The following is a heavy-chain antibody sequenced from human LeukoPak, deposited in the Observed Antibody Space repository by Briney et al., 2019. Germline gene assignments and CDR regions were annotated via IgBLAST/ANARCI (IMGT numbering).Heavy chain of an antibody. D-gene: IGHD3-22*01. CDR1: GFTFSSYW. Sequence: PGGSLRLSCAASGFTFSSYWMSWVRQAPGKGLEWVANIKQDGSEKYYVDSVKGRFTISRDNAKNSLYLQMNSLRAEDTAVYYCARETTYYYDSSGYTYYYYYYMDVWGKGTTVTISS. J-gene: IGHJ6*03. CDR3: ARETTYYYDSSGYTYYYYYYMDV. V-gene: IGHV3-7*01. CDR2: IKQDGSEK.